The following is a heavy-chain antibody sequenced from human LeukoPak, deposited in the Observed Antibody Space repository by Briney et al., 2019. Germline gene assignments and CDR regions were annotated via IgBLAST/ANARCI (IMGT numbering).Heavy chain of an antibody. CDR3: AKRAVDGTGRGFDI. J-gene: IGHJ3*02. Sequence: GGSLRLSCAASVFTFSSYAMNWVRQAPGKGLEWVSLISGSGDSTDYADSVKGRFTISRDNSKNTLYLQINSLRADDTAVYYCAKRAVDGTGRGFDIWGQGTLLTVSS. D-gene: IGHD6-19*01. CDR1: VFTFSSYA. CDR2: ISGSGDST. V-gene: IGHV3-23*01.